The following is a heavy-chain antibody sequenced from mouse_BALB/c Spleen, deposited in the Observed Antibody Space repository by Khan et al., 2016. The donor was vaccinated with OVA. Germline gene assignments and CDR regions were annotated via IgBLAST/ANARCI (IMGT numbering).Heavy chain of an antibody. CDR2: IWSDGST. J-gene: IGHJ4*01. Sequence: QVQLKQSGPGLVAPSQSLSITCTISGFSLTNYGVHWVRQPPGKGLEWLVVIWSDGSTTYNSALKSRLSTSKDNSKSHVFLKMNSHQTDDTTMYYGGRPPYYHYYLMGYWGQGTSVTVSS. CDR1: GFSLTNYG. CDR3: GRPPYYHYYLMGY. D-gene: IGHD2-10*01. V-gene: IGHV2-6-1*01.